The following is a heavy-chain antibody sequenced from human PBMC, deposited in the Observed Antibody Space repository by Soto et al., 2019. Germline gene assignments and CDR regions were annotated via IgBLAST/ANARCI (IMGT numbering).Heavy chain of an antibody. D-gene: IGHD2-2*01. Sequence: EVQLVESGGGLVHPGGSLRLSCAASGFSFSTSQMDWVRQAPGKGLEWVSYINDNSRAIYYADSVKGRFTISRDNARNSLFLQMNSLRDEDTAVYYCAKDLTGYAMDVWGQGTIVTVSS. CDR3: AKDLTGYAMDV. CDR2: INDNSRAI. V-gene: IGHV3-48*03. J-gene: IGHJ6*02. CDR1: GFSFSTSQ.